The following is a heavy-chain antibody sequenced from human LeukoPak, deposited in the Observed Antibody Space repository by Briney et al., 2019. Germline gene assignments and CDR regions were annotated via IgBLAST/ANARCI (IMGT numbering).Heavy chain of an antibody. Sequence: PGGSLRLSCAASGFTFSDYYMTWVRQAPGMGLECISYISSSSTYTNYADSVKGLFTISRGNAKNSLYLQMNSLRAEDTAVYYCARGSLDLRYFDWQGYWGQGTLVTVSS. CDR3: ARGSLDLRYFDWQGY. CDR1: GFTFSDYY. D-gene: IGHD3-9*01. J-gene: IGHJ4*02. CDR2: ISSSSTYT. V-gene: IGHV3-11*05.